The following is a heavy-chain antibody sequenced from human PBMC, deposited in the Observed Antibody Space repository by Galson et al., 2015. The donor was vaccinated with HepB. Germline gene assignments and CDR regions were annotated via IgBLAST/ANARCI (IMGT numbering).Heavy chain of an antibody. CDR2: INHSGST. D-gene: IGHD6-19*01. CDR1: GGSFSGYY. J-gene: IGHJ4*02. CDR3: ARVRGRVLVPGSGWYFDY. V-gene: IGHV4-34*01. Sequence: ETLSLTCAVYGGSFSGYYWSWIRQPPGKGLEWIGEINHSGSTNYNPSLKSRVTISVDTSKNQFSLKLSSVTAADTAVYYCARVRGRVLVPGSGWYFDYWGQGTLVTVSS.